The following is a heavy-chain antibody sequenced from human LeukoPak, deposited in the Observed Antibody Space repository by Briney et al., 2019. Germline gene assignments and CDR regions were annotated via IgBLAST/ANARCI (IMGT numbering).Heavy chain of an antibody. CDR3: ARDGAVAGLGRFDY. D-gene: IGHD6-19*01. CDR2: IWSDGSNK. J-gene: IGHJ4*02. CDR1: GFTFSSYG. Sequence: GGSLRLSCTASGFTFSSYGMHWVRQAQGKGLEWVAAIWSDGSNKDYADSVKGRFTISRDNSKNTLYLQMNSLRGEDTAVYYCARDGAVAGLGRFDYSGQGSLATVSS. V-gene: IGHV3-33*01.